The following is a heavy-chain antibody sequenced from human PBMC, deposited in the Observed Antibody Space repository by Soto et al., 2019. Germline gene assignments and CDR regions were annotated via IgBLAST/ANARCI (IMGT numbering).Heavy chain of an antibody. D-gene: IGHD3-22*01. V-gene: IGHV2-5*02. Sequence: QITLKESGPPLVQPTQTLTLTCTFSGFSLSTSGVGVGWIRQPPGQALEWLALIYWDDDKRYSPSLKSRLTINKDTSKNQVVLTMTNMDPVDTATYYCAHSLIGYYYDSSGSNWFDPWGQGTLVTVSS. CDR3: AHSLIGYYYDSSGSNWFDP. CDR1: GFSLSTSGVG. J-gene: IGHJ5*02. CDR2: IYWDDDK.